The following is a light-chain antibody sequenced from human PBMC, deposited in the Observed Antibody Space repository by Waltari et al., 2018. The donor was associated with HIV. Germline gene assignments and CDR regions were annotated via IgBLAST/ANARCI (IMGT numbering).Light chain of an antibody. Sequence: QSALTQPRSVSGSPGQSVTISCTATSSDVGAYNYVPWYQHHPGKAPKLMIYDVSKRPSGVPDRFSGSKSGNTASLTISGLQAEDEADYYCCSYAGSYTLRVFGGGTKLTVL. CDR1: SSDVGAYNY. V-gene: IGLV2-11*01. CDR3: CSYAGSYTLRV. CDR2: DVS. J-gene: IGLJ2*01.